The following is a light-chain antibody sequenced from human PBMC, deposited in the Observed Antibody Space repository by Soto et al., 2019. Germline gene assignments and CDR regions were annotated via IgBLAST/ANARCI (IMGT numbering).Light chain of an antibody. CDR3: SCLSTTSTPIV. J-gene: IGLJ1*01. Sequence: QSALSQPASMSGSPGQSITIPCTGTSSDIGLYNYVSWYQHHPGKAPKLLISEVSIRPSGLSDRFSASKTGNTASLTISGLQPEDEAFYYCSCLSTTSTPIVFXTGTKVTVL. CDR1: SSDIGLYNY. V-gene: IGLV2-14*01. CDR2: EVS.